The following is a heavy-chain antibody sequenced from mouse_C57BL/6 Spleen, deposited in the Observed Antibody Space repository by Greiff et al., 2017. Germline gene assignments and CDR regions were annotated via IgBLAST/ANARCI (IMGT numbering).Heavy chain of an antibody. CDR3: ARWDYDFAWFAY. Sequence: QVQLQQSGAELVRPGTSVKMSCKASGYTFTTYWIGWAKQRPGHGLEWIGDLYPGGGYTNYNAKFKGKATLTADKSSSTAYMQFSSLTSEDSAIYYCARWDYDFAWFAYWGQGTLVTVSA. CDR2: LYPGGGYT. D-gene: IGHD2-4*01. J-gene: IGHJ3*01. V-gene: IGHV1-63*01. CDR1: GYTFTTYW.